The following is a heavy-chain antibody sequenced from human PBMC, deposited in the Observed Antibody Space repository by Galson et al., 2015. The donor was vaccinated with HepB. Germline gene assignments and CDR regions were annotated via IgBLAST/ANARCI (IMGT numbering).Heavy chain of an antibody. Sequence: LSLTCTVSGDSITSYYWSWIRQPPGKGLEWIGYFYYIGTTNYNPSLKSRVTISADTSKNQFSLKLTSVTAADTAVFYCARGARLGFCSGGTCYKGNFDSWGQGTLVTVSS. CDR3: ARGARLGFCSGGTCYKGNFDS. D-gene: IGHD2-15*01. V-gene: IGHV4-59*01. CDR1: GDSITSYY. J-gene: IGHJ4*02. CDR2: FYYIGTT.